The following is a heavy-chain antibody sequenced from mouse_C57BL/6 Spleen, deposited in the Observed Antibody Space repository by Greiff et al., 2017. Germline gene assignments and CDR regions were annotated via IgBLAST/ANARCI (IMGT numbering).Heavy chain of an antibody. J-gene: IGHJ4*01. CDR2: IYPGDGDT. V-gene: IGHV1-82*01. CDR1: GYAFSSSW. Sequence: QVHVKQSGPELVKPGASVKISCKASGYAFSSSWMNWVKQRPGKGLEWIGRIYPGDGDTNYNGKFKGKATLTADKSSSTAYMQLSSLTSEDSAVYFCARRGDDSYAMDYWGQGTSVTVSS. CDR3: ARRGDDSYAMDY.